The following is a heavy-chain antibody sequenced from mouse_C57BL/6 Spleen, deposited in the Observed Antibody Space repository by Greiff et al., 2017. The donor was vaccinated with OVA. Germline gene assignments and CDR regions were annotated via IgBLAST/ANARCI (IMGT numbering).Heavy chain of an antibody. CDR1: GYSFTGYY. Sequence: EVQLQQSGPELVKPGASVKISCKASGYSFTGYYMNWVKQSPEKSLEWIGEINPSTGGTTYNQKFKAKATLTVDKSSSTAYMQLKSLTSEDSAVYYCARWDQVVATDYWGQGTTLTVSS. CDR3: ARWDQVVATDY. V-gene: IGHV1-42*01. CDR2: INPSTGGT. D-gene: IGHD1-1*01. J-gene: IGHJ2*01.